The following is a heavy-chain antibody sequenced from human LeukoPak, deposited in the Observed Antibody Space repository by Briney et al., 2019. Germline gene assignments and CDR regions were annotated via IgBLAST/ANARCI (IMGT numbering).Heavy chain of an antibody. D-gene: IGHD2-15*01. J-gene: IGHJ4*02. V-gene: IGHV3-23*01. CDR1: GFTFSTCA. CDR3: AKEKKSGGWPLDY. Sequence: GGSLRLSCAASGFTFSTCAMSWVRQAPGKGLEGVAGIGYGGSHTYYADSVTGRFTISRDNSKNTMSLQMNSLRADDTAVYYCAKEKKSGGWPLDYWGQGTLVTVSS. CDR2: IGYGGSHT.